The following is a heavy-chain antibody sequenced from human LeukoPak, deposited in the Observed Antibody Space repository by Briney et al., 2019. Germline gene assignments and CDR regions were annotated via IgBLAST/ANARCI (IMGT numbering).Heavy chain of an antibody. CDR1: GFTFSSYG. V-gene: IGHV3-23*01. J-gene: IGHJ4*02. Sequence: GGSLRLSCAASGFTFSSYGMSWVRQAPGKGLEWVSAISGSGGSTYYADSVKGRFTISRDNSKNTLHLQMNSLRAEDTAVYYCARGKWLAETFDYWGQGTLVTVSS. CDR3: ARGKWLAETFDY. D-gene: IGHD6-19*01. CDR2: ISGSGGST.